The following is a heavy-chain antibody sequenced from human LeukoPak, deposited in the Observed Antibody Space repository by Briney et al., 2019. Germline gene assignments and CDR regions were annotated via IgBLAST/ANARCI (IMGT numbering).Heavy chain of an antibody. D-gene: IGHD3-10*01. V-gene: IGHV4-59*02. CDR3: ARDARGSSYMDV. J-gene: IGHJ6*02. Sequence: QPSETLSLTCTVSGGSVSFYYWSWIRQPPGKGLEWIGCIYYSGSTNYNPSLKSRVTISVDTSKNQFSLKVSSVTAADTAVYYCARDARGSSYMDVWGQGTTVTVPS. CDR1: GGSVSFYY. CDR2: IYYSGST.